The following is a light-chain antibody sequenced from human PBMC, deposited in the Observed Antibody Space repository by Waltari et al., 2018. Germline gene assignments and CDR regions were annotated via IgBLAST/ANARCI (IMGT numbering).Light chain of an antibody. Sequence: EVLMTQSPATLSVSPGERDTLSCRASQNIHDNLAWYQPKPGQAPRLLIYGASTRATEIPARFRGSGSGTEFTLTINSLQSEDLGIYYCQQYNKRPPLTFGGGTKVEIK. J-gene: IGKJ4*01. CDR1: QNIHDN. CDR3: QQYNKRPPLT. V-gene: IGKV3-15*01. CDR2: GAS.